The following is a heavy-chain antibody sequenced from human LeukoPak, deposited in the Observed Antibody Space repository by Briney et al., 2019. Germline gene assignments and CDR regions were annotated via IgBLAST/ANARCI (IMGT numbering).Heavy chain of an antibody. Sequence: SETLSLTCAVYGGSFSAYYWSWIRQTPGKGLEWIGEINHSESTNYNPSLKSRVTISVDTSKNQFSLKLTSVTAADTAVYYCARAGFALAPHRGTPFDYWGQGTLVTVSS. CDR2: INHSEST. V-gene: IGHV4-34*01. J-gene: IGHJ4*02. CDR3: ARAGFALAPHRGTPFDY. D-gene: IGHD6-6*01. CDR1: GGSFSAYY.